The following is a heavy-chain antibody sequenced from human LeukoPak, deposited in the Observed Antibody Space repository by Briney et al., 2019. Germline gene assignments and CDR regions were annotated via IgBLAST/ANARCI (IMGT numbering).Heavy chain of an antibody. J-gene: IGHJ3*01. Sequence: GGSLRLSCAASGFTFSSYAMSWVRQAPGKGLEWVSAISGSGGSTYYADSVKGRFTISRDNSKNTLYLQMNSLRAEDTAVYYCAKDPRTYYYDSRGYSYGGQGTMVTVSS. CDR2: ISGSGGST. V-gene: IGHV3-23*01. D-gene: IGHD3-22*01. CDR1: GFTFSSYA. CDR3: AKDPRTYYYDSRGYSY.